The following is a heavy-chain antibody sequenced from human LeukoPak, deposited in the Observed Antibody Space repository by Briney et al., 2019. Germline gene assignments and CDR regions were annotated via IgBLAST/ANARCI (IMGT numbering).Heavy chain of an antibody. V-gene: IGHV3-30*18. CDR1: GFTFSSYG. Sequence: GRSLRLSCAASGFTFSSYGMHWVRQAPGKGLEWVAVISYDGSNKYYADSVKGRFTISRDNSKNTLYLQMISLRAEDTAVYYCAKDGGGYCSGGSCYPGRLDYWGQGTLVTVSS. CDR3: AKDGGGYCSGGSCYPGRLDY. J-gene: IGHJ4*02. D-gene: IGHD2-15*01. CDR2: ISYDGSNK.